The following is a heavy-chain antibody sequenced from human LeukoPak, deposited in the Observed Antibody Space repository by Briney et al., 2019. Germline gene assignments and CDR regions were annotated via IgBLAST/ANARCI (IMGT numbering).Heavy chain of an antibody. V-gene: IGHV4-34*01. J-gene: IGHJ4*02. CDR2: IYHTGST. CDR3: ARGADLFTYYYDSSGYQPNFFDY. Sequence: PSETLSLTCAVYGGSFSGYYWNWIRQPPGKGLEWIGSIYHTGSTYYNPSLKSRVTISVDTSKNQFSLKLSSVTAADTAVYYCARGADLFTYYYDSSGYQPNFFDYWGQGTLVTVSS. CDR1: GGSFSGYY. D-gene: IGHD3-22*01.